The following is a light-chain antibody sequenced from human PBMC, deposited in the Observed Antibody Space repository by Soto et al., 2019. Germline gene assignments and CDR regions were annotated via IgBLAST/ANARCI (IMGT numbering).Light chain of an antibody. Sequence: QSVLTQPPSVSAAPGQRVTISSSGSSSNIGNYYVSWYQQLPGTAPKLVIYQNNKRPSGIPDRFSGSKSGTSATLGISELQTGDEADYYCGSWDYSVSGWVFGGGTKLTVL. V-gene: IGLV1-51*02. CDR2: QNN. CDR3: GSWDYSVSGWV. J-gene: IGLJ3*02. CDR1: SSNIGNYY.